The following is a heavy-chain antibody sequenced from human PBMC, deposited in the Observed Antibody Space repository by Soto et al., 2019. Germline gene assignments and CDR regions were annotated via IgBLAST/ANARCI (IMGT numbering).Heavy chain of an antibody. J-gene: IGHJ3*02. D-gene: IGHD3-9*01. V-gene: IGHV3-7*03. CDR2: IKQDGSEK. CDR1: GFTFSSYW. CDR3: ARGPPTGIDAFDI. Sequence: GGSLRLSCAASGFTFSSYWMSWVRQAPGKGLEWVANIKQDGSEKYYVDSVKGRFTISRENAKNSLYLQMNSLRAEDTAVYYCARGPPTGIDAFDIWGQGTMVTVSS.